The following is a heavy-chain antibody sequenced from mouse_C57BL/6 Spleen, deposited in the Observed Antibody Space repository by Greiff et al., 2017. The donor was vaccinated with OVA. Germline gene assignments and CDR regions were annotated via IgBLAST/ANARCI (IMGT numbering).Heavy chain of an antibody. CDR2: INPNNGGT. J-gene: IGHJ2*01. V-gene: IGHV1-18*01. CDR1: GYTFTDYN. Sequence: EVMLVESGPELVKPGASVKIPCKASGYTFTDYNMDWVKQSHGKSLEWIGDINPNNGGTIYNQKFKGKATLTVDKSSSTAYMELRSLTSEDTAVYYCARYDYYFDYWGQGTTLTVSS. D-gene: IGHD2-13*01. CDR3: ARYDYYFDY.